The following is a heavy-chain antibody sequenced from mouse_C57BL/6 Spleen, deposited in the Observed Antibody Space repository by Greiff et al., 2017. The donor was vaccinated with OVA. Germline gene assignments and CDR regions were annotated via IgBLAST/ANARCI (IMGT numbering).Heavy chain of an antibody. Sequence: VQLQQSGAELVRPGASVTLSCKASGYTFTDYEMHWVKQTPVHGLEWIGAIDPETGGTAYNQKFKGKAILTADKSSSTAYMELRSLTSEDSAVYYCTRSDYGSSSNWYFDVWGTGTTVTVSS. J-gene: IGHJ1*03. V-gene: IGHV1-15*01. CDR2: IDPETGGT. D-gene: IGHD1-1*01. CDR3: TRSDYGSSSNWYFDV. CDR1: GYTFTDYE.